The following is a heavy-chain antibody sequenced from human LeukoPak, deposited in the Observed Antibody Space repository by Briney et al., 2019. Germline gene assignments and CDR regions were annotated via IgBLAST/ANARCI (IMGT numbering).Heavy chain of an antibody. Sequence: PGGSLRLSCAASGFTFSSYSMNWVRQAPGKGLEWVSSISSSSSYIYYADSVKGRFTISRDNAKNSLYLQMNSLRAEDTAVYYCARDKAHNYYMDVWGKGTTVTVSS. CDR1: GFTFSSYS. CDR3: ARDKAHNYYMDV. CDR2: ISSSSSYI. V-gene: IGHV3-21*01. J-gene: IGHJ6*03.